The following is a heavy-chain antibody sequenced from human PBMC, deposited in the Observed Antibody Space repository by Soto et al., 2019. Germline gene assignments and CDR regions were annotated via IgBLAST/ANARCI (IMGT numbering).Heavy chain of an antibody. CDR1: GANISGSYYY. CDR3: ATSQKGYNWNYFDH. CDR2: VFYTGFT. J-gene: IGHJ4*02. Sequence: LETLYRTCAVSGANISGSYYYWAWQRQSPGKGPEWIGSVFYTGFTSYNPSLESRVSVSVDTSKSQFSLKLSAVTAADTAVYYCATSQKGYNWNYFDHWGQGALVTVSS. V-gene: IGHV4-39*01. D-gene: IGHD1-20*01.